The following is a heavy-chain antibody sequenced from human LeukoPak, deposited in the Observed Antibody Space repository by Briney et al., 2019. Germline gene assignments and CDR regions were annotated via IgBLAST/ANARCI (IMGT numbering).Heavy chain of an antibody. V-gene: IGHV4-59*01. CDR2: ISYSGST. CDR3: ARYIWGSYPTFEDY. CDR1: GGSISSYY. J-gene: IGHJ4*02. D-gene: IGHD3-16*02. Sequence: SETLSLTCTVSGGSISSYYWCWIRQPPGKGLEWIGYISYSGSTNYNPSLKSRVTISVDTSKNQLSLKLNSVTAADTAVYYCARYIWGSYPTFEDYWGQGSLVTVSS.